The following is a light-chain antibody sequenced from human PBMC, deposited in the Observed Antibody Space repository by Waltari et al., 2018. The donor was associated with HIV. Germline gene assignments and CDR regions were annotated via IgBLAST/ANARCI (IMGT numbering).Light chain of an antibody. V-gene: IGLV2-14*01. CDR2: EDS. CDR3: ASYISSSSPE. J-gene: IGLJ3*02. CDR1: SNNGDDYKY. Sequence: QSALTQPASVSGSPGQSITISCTGTSNNGDDYKYVSWYQHHPAKAPTVIIYEDSHRPSGVSNRFSGAKSGNTASLTISGLQPEDEADYFCASYISSSSPEFGGGTKVTVL.